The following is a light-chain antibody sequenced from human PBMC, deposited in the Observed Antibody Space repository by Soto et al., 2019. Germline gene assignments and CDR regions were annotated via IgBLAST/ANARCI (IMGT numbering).Light chain of an antibody. J-gene: IGKJ3*01. CDR1: QGISSY. Sequence: IPLTQSPSSLSASVGDRVTITCRASQGISSYLAWYQQKPGKAPKLLIHAASTLQSGVPSAFSGSGSGTDFTLTISSLLHEDVATYYGNQHNSYPFTFGPGTKVDI. CDR3: NQHNSYPFT. CDR2: AAS. V-gene: IGKV1-9*01.